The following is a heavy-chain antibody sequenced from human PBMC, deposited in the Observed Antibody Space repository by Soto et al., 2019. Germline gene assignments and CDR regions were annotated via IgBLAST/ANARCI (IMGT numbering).Heavy chain of an antibody. CDR3: AAPRTDGYKVPDPSTYYYYGLDV. CDR2: IIPIFGTP. Sequence: SVKVSCKASGGSLSTYAISWVRQAPGQGLEWMGGIIPIFGTPNYAQKFQGRVTITADRSTSTAYLELNSLRSEDTAVYYCAAPRTDGYKVPDPSTYYYYGLDVWGQGTTVTVSS. CDR1: GGSLSTYA. D-gene: IGHD5-12*01. V-gene: IGHV1-69*06. J-gene: IGHJ6*02.